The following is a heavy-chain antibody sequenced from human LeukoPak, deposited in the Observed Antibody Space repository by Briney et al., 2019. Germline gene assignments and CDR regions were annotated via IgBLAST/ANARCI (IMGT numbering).Heavy chain of an antibody. D-gene: IGHD3-10*01. CDR2: VNDSGGT. Sequence: SETLSLTCAVYIDSFTKYYWNWIRQTPGKGLEWIGEVNDSGGTNINPSLRSRVILSVDTSKNQFSLKLSSVTAADTAVYYCARRDRRVTMVRGAPVDYWGQGTLVTVSS. CDR1: IDSFTKYY. V-gene: IGHV4-34*01. CDR3: ARRDRRVTMVRGAPVDY. J-gene: IGHJ4*02.